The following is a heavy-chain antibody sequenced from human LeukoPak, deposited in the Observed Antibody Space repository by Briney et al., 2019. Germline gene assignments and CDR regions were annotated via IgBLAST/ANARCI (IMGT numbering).Heavy chain of an antibody. CDR2: ISGSGGST. J-gene: IGHJ4*02. Sequence: PGGSLRLPCAASGFTFSSYAMSWVRQAPGKGLEWVSAISGSGGSTYYADSVKGRFTISRDNSKNTLYLQMNSLRAEDTAVYYCAKDRGLAVAGTTPLDYWGQGTLVTVSS. V-gene: IGHV3-23*01. CDR1: GFTFSSYA. CDR3: AKDRGLAVAGTTPLDY. D-gene: IGHD6-19*01.